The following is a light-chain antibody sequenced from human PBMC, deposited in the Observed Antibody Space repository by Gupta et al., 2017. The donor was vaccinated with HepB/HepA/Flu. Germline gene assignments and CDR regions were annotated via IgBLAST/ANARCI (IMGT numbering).Light chain of an antibody. Sequence: SCRASQSVSSSYLALYQQKPGQAPRLLIYDASSRATGIPDRFSGSGSGRDLTLTISRREQEDCAVYYCQQYGSSPRFTFGGGTKVEIK. CDR1: QSVSSSY. CDR3: QQYGSSPRFT. V-gene: IGKV3-20*01. CDR2: DAS. J-gene: IGKJ4*01.